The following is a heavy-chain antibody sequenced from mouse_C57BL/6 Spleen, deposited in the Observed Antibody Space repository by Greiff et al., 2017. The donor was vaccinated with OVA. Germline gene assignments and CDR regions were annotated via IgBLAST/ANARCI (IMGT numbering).Heavy chain of an antibody. D-gene: IGHD1-2*01. CDR2: ISYSGST. V-gene: IGHV3-1*01. CDR3: ARASFLYAMDY. Sequence: EVKVEESGPGMVKPSQSLSLTCTVTGYSITSGYDWHWIRHFPGNKLEWMGYISYSGSTNYNPSLKSRISITHDTSKNHFFLKLNSVTTEDTATYYCARASFLYAMDYWGQGTSVTVSS. J-gene: IGHJ4*01. CDR1: GYSITSGYD.